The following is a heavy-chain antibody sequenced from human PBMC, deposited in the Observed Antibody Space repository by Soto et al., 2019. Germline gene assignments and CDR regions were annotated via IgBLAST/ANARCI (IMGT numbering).Heavy chain of an antibody. CDR3: ARDLGSGWYNY. Sequence: SVKVSCKASGGTFSSYAISWVRQAPGQGLEWMGGIIPIFGTANYAQNFQGRVTIAADESTNTAYMELSSLRSEDTAMYYCARDLGSGWYNYWGQGTLVTVSS. CDR2: IIPIFGTA. V-gene: IGHV1-69*13. D-gene: IGHD6-19*01. CDR1: GGTFSSYA. J-gene: IGHJ4*02.